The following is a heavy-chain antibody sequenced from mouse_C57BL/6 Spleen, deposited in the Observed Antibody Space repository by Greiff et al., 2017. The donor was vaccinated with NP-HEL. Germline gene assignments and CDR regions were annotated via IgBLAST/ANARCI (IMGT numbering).Heavy chain of an antibody. V-gene: IGHV7-3*01. J-gene: IGHJ4*01. Sequence: EVQRVESGGGLVQPGGSLSLSCAASGFTFTDYYMSWVRQPPGKALEWLGFIRNKANGYTTEYSASVKGRFTISRDNSQSILYLQMNALRAEDSATYYCARNYGSSYEGAMDYWGQGTSVTVSS. CDR1: GFTFTDYY. D-gene: IGHD1-1*01. CDR2: IRNKANGYTT. CDR3: ARNYGSSYEGAMDY.